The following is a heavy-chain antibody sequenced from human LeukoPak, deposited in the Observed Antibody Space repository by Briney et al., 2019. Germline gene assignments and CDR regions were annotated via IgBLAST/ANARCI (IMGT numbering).Heavy chain of an antibody. CDR1: GFTSSSYW. CDR2: ITHDGSEK. V-gene: IGHV3-7*01. Sequence: GGSLSLSCAASGFTSSSYWMSWVRKAPGKGQWWVVNITHDGSEKYYVYSVKGRFTISRDNAKNSLYLQMNSLGAEGTAVYYCARGGVWSGYYFDYWGQGTLVTVSS. CDR3: ARGGVWSGYYFDY. J-gene: IGHJ4*02. D-gene: IGHD3-3*01.